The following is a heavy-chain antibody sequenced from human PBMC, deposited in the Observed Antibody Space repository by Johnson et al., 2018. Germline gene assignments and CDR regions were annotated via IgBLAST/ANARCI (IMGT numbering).Heavy chain of an antibody. Sequence: VQLVQSGGGLVQPGGSLRLSCAASGFTFSSHWMSWVRQAPGKGLEWVANINQDGSEKYYVDSVKGRFTISRDNAKNSLYLQMNSLRAEDTAVYYCANRYCSGGSCYSGLDAFDIWGQGTMVTVSS. D-gene: IGHD2-15*01. CDR3: ANRYCSGGSCYSGLDAFDI. J-gene: IGHJ3*02. CDR2: INQDGSEK. V-gene: IGHV3-7*01. CDR1: GFTFSSHW.